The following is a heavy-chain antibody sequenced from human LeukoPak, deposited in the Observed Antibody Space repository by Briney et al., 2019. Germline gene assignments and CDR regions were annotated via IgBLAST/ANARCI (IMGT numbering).Heavy chain of an antibody. J-gene: IGHJ6*04. Sequence: SGPTLVNPTQTLTLTCTFSGFSFSTSGVGVGWIRQPPGKALEWLALIYWNDDKRYSPSLKSRLTITNDTSQNQVVLTMTNMDPVDTSTYYCAHSLGIAAANNGMDVWGEGTTVTVSS. V-gene: IGHV2-5*01. CDR3: AHSLGIAAANNGMDV. CDR2: IYWNDDK. CDR1: GFSFSTSGVG. D-gene: IGHD6-13*01.